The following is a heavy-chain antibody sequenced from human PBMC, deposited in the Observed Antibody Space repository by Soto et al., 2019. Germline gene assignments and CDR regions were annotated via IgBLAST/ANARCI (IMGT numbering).Heavy chain of an antibody. D-gene: IGHD5-18*01. Sequence: EVQVVESGGDLVQPGGSLRLSCAASAFTVSSNYMTWVRQAPGKGLEWVAVIYTSGNTDYADSVKGRFTISRDNSKNAVSLQINSLRPEDPAVYYCARGRETAISFVFDYWAREPWSPSPQ. CDR1: AFTVSSNY. V-gene: IGHV3-66*01. CDR2: IYTSGNT. J-gene: IGHJ4*02. CDR3: ARGRETAISFVFDY.